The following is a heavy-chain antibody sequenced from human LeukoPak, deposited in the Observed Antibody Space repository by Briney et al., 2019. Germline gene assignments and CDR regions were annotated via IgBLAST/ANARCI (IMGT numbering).Heavy chain of an antibody. CDR3: AKSHSYGFDY. J-gene: IGHJ4*02. D-gene: IGHD5-18*01. CDR1: GFTFSSYW. CDR2: IKQDGSDK. Sequence: PGGSLRLSCAASGFTFSSYWMSWVRRAPGKGLEWVANIKQDGSDKYYVDSVKGRFTISRDNAKNSLYLQMNSLRAEDTAVYYCAKSHSYGFDYWGQGTLVTVSS. V-gene: IGHV3-7*01.